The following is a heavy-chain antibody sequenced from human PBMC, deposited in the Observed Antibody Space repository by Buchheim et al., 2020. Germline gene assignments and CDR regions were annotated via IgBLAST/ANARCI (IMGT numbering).Heavy chain of an antibody. CDR2: IYSGGST. CDR3: ARDRDTAMATS. J-gene: IGHJ5*02. Sequence: EVQLVESGGGLVQPGGSLRLSCAASGFTVSSNYMSWVRQAPGKGLEWVAVIYSGGSTYYADSVKGRFTISRDNYKNTPYHQMNSLRAEDTAVYYCARDRDTAMATSWGQGTL. CDR1: GFTVSSNY. D-gene: IGHD5-18*01. V-gene: IGHV3-66*01.